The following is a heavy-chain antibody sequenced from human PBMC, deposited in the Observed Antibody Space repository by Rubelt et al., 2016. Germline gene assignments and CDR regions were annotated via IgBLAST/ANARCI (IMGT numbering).Heavy chain of an antibody. J-gene: IGHJ6*02. CDR1: DGSFSAYY. CDR3: GLGPPSQGRRYGMDV. CDR2: ITHSGST. Sequence: QVQLRQWGAGLLKPSETLSLTCAVYDGSFSAYYWSWIRQPPGKGLEWIGEITHSGSTYYNSSLQSRVSISVDTSKTQFSLKRSSMTAADTAVYYCGLGPPSQGRRYGMDVWGQGTTVTVSS. V-gene: IGHV4-34*02. D-gene: IGHD5/OR15-5a*01.